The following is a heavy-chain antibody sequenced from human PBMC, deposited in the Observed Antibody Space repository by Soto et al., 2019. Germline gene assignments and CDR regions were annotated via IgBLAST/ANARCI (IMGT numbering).Heavy chain of an antibody. D-gene: IGHD3-22*01. V-gene: IGHV3-11*01. CDR3: SGYYSYAFDI. J-gene: IGHJ3*02. CDR1: GFTFSDYY. Sequence: GGSLRLSCAASGFTFSDYYMSRIRQAPGKGLEWVSYISSSGSTIYYADSVKGRFTISRDNAKNSLYLQMNSLRAEDTAVYYCSGYYSYAFDIWGQGTTVTVSS. CDR2: ISSSGSTI.